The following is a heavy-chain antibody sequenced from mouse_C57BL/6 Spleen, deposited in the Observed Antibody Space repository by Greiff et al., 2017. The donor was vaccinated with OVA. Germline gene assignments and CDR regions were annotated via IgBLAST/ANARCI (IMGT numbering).Heavy chain of an antibody. V-gene: IGHV1-26*01. CDR1: GYTFTDYY. CDR3: ARAYDVGNSFDY. Sequence: EVQLQQSGPELVKPGASVKISCKASGYTFTDYYMNWVKQSHGKSLEWIGDINPNNGGTSYNQKFKGKATLTVDKSSSTAYMELRSLPSEDSAFYYFARAYDVGNSFDYWGQGTTLTVSS. J-gene: IGHJ2*01. D-gene: IGHD2-12*01. CDR2: INPNNGGT.